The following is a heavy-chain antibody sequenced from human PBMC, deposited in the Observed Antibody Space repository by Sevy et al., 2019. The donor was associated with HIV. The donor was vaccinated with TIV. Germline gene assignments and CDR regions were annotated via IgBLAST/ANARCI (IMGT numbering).Heavy chain of an antibody. D-gene: IGHD3-10*01. CDR1: GYTFTSYG. J-gene: IGHJ6*02. CDR2: ISAYNGNT. CDR3: ARKTTMVRNYYYGMDV. Sequence: ASVKVSCKASGYTFTSYGISWVRHAPGQGLEWMGWISAYNGNTNYAQKLQGRVTMTTDTSTSTAYMELRSLRSDDTAVYYCARKTTMVRNYYYGMDVWGQGTTVTVSS. V-gene: IGHV1-18*01.